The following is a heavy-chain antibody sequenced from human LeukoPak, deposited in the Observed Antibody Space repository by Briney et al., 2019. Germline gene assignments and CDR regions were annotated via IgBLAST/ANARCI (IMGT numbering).Heavy chain of an antibody. V-gene: IGHV3-21*06. CDR1: GFTSSSNT. Sequence: PGGSLRFSCPAPGFTSSSNTINWVRQAPGKGLEWVSSIDSSSSYIQYADPVKGRFTISRDNAKNSLYLQMNSLRAEDTAVYYCAREGAKRGYSGYDAMYWGQGTLVIVSS. CDR3: AREGAKRGYSGYDAMY. J-gene: IGHJ1*01. CDR2: IDSSSSYI. D-gene: IGHD5-12*01.